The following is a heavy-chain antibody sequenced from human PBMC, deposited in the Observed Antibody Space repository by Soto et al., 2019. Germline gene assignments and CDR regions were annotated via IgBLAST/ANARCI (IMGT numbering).Heavy chain of an antibody. CDR1: GYSFTSYG. CDR2: ISAYNGNT. Sequence: XSVKVPCKASGYSFTSYGSIWVRQAPGQGLEWMGWISAYNGNTNYAQKLQGRVTMTTDTSTSTAYMELRSLRSDDTAVYYCAREYPNWNYDYWGQGTLVTVSS. CDR3: AREYPNWNYDY. V-gene: IGHV1-18*04. D-gene: IGHD1-1*01. J-gene: IGHJ4*02.